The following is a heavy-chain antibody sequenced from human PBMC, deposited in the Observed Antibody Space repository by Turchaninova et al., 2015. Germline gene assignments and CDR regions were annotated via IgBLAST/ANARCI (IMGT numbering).Heavy chain of an antibody. CDR1: GFSFDDYA. D-gene: IGHD3-10*01. Sequence: EVQLVESGGGLVQPGRSLRLSCAASGFSFDDYAMHWVRQAPGKGLGWVSSISWNSGNRGYADSVKGRFTISRDNAKNSLYRQMNSLRAEDMALYYCAKGANYYGPFDYWGQGTLVTVSS. CDR2: ISWNSGNR. CDR3: AKGANYYGPFDY. J-gene: IGHJ4*02. V-gene: IGHV3-9*03.